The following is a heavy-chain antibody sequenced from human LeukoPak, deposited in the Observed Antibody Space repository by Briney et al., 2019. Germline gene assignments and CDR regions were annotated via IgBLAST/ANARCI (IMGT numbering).Heavy chain of an antibody. D-gene: IGHD2-15*01. CDR2: TRDDASKT. Sequence: AGSLRLSCEASGFTFSTYWMTWVRQAPGKGLEWVAYTRDDASKTWYGGSVKGRFTISRDNSKNTLYLHMNSVRGEDTAMYYCANGDCRGGRCSSGAHWGQGTLVTVSS. V-gene: IGHV3-30*02. J-gene: IGHJ4*02. CDR3: ANGDCRGGRCSSGAH. CDR1: GFTFSTYW.